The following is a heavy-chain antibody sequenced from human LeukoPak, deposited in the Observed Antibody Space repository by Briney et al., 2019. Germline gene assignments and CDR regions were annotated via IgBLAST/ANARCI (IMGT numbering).Heavy chain of an antibody. D-gene: IGHD6-19*01. CDR2: ISSNGGST. CDR3: ARDRGIAVAGDAFDI. V-gene: IGHV3-64*04. CDR1: GFTFSSYA. Sequence: PGGSLRLSCPASGFTFSSYAMHWARQAPGKGLEYVSAISSNGGSTYYADSVKGRFTISRDNSKNTLYLQMNSLRAEDTAVYYCARDRGIAVAGDAFDIWGQGTMVTVSS. J-gene: IGHJ3*02.